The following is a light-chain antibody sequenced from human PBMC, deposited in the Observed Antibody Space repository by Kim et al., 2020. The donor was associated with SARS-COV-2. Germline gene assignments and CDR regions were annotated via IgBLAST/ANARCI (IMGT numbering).Light chain of an antibody. J-gene: IGLJ2*01. Sequence: QSVLTQPPSASGTPGQRVTISCSGSSSNIGSNYVYWYQQFPGTAPKLVIYRNNQRPSGVPDRFSGSKSGTSASLAISGLRSEDEADYYCAAWDDSLSGVVFGGGTQLTVL. V-gene: IGLV1-47*01. CDR3: AAWDDSLSGVV. CDR2: RNN. CDR1: SSNIGSNY.